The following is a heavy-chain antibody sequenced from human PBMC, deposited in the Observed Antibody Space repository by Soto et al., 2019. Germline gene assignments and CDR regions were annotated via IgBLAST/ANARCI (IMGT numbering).Heavy chain of an antibody. CDR1: GGIFSTYA. Sequence: QVQLEQSGAEVKKPGSSVKVSCKASGGIFSTYAISWLRRAPGQGLEWTGGIIPIFGTPNYAQRFQGRVTITADESTSTAYMELSRLRSEDTAVYYCARDRDDYGSGNYYNRIDFWGQGTLVTVSS. CDR2: IIPIFGTP. CDR3: ARDRDDYGSGNYYNRIDF. D-gene: IGHD3-10*01. J-gene: IGHJ4*02. V-gene: IGHV1-69*01.